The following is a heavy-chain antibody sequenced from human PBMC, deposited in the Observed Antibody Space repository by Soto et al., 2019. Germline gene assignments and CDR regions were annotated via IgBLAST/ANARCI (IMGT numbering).Heavy chain of an antibody. CDR1: GFAFNNYG. V-gene: IGHV3-21*01. D-gene: IGHD2-2*01. CDR2: ISKSDYT. Sequence: PGGSLRLSCTVSGFAFNNYGINWVRQAPGKGLGWVSSISKSDYTYYSDSVKGRSTISRDNAKNSVSLQMNTLRVEDTAVYYCAREDSIIIPAVSDFWGQGTLVTVSS. CDR3: AREDSIIIPAVSDF. J-gene: IGHJ4*02.